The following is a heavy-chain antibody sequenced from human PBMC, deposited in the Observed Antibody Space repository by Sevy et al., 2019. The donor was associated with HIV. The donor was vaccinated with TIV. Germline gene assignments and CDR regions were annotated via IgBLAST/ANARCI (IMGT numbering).Heavy chain of an antibody. CDR1: GFTFSSYG. Sequence: GSLRLSCAASGFTFSSYGMHWVRQAPGKGLEWVALIWSDGSNTYYADSVKGRFTISRDIAKNTLHLQMNSLRGEDTAVYYCARDLEFYDNGDYGPAFMPDYWGQGTLVTVSS. D-gene: IGHD4-17*01. J-gene: IGHJ4*02. CDR2: IWSDGSNT. CDR3: ARDLEFYDNGDYGPAFMPDY. V-gene: IGHV3-33*01.